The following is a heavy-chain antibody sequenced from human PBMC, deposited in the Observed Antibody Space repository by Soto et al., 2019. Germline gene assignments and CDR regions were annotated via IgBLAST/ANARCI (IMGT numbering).Heavy chain of an antibody. D-gene: IGHD3-22*01. V-gene: IGHV3-23*01. J-gene: IGHJ4*02. CDR1: GFTFTSYA. Sequence: GGSLRLSCAASGFTFTSYAMSWFRQAPGKGLEWVSAIIGSGGSTYYADSVKGRLTISRDTSKNTLYLQRNSLRAEDTAVYYCAKGAAAYPAVRAYYYDSSGYSPFDYWGQGTLVTVSS. CDR2: IIGSGGST. CDR3: AKGAAAYPAVRAYYYDSSGYSPFDY.